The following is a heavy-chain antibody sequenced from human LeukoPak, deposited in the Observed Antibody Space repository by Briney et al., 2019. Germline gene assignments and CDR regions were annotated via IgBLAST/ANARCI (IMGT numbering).Heavy chain of an antibody. CDR2: INSDGSST. V-gene: IGHV3-74*01. J-gene: IGHJ5*02. Sequence: GGSLRLSCAASGFAFSSYAMSWVSQAPGKGLVWVSRINSDGSSTRYADSVKGRFTISRDNAKNTLYLQMNSLRAEDTAVYYCARGVGGDSRFDPWGQGTLVTVSS. CDR1: GFAFSSYA. D-gene: IGHD1-26*01. CDR3: ARGVGGDSRFDP.